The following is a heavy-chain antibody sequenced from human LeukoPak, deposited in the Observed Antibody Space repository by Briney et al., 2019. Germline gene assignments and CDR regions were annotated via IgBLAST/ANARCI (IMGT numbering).Heavy chain of an antibody. Sequence: GGSLRLSCAASGFTFSSYGMHWVRQAPGRGLEWVAVMSYDGINKYYADSVKGRFTVSRDNSKNTLYLQMNSLRAEDTAVYSCAKDMRYNPNDHFGLGAFDIWGLGTMVTVSS. D-gene: IGHD1-1*01. CDR2: MSYDGINK. V-gene: IGHV3-30*18. CDR1: GFTFSSYG. J-gene: IGHJ3*02. CDR3: AKDMRYNPNDHFGLGAFDI.